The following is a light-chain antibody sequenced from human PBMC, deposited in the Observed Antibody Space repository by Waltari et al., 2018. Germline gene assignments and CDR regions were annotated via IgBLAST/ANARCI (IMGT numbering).Light chain of an antibody. CDR2: LAS. V-gene: IGKV2-28*01. CDR3: MQALQPPRT. J-gene: IGKJ1*01. Sequence: DIVMTQSPLSLPVTPGEPASISCRSSRSLLHSNGYNYLDWYLQNPGQSPHLLLYLASSRDSGVPERFSGSASDTDFTLKISRVEAADVGVYYCMQALQPPRTFGQGTKVEIK. CDR1: RSLLHSNGYNY.